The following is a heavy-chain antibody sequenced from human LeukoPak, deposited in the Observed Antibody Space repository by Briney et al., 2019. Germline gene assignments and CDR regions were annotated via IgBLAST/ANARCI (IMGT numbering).Heavy chain of an antibody. CDR2: IGVGGHT. Sequence: GGSLRLSCATSGFTFSNSDFHWVRQATGKGLEWVSAIGVGGHTYYGGSVMGRFTIFRENVKNALFLQMNGLRADDTGVYFCARETNSNDFALEIWGQGTMVTVSS. CDR3: ARETNSNDFALEI. D-gene: IGHD1-20*01. J-gene: IGHJ3*02. V-gene: IGHV3-13*01. CDR1: GFTFSNSD.